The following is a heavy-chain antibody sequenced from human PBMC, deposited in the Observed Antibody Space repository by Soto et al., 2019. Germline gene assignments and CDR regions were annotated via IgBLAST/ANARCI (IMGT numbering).Heavy chain of an antibody. Sequence: GGSLRLSCAASGFTFSNAWMSWVRPAPGKGLEWVGRIKSKTDGGTTDYAAPVKGRFTISRDDSKNTLYLQMNSLKTEDTAVYYCSGQNIVVVVAASGPVDYWGQGTLVTVSS. CDR1: GFTFSNAW. D-gene: IGHD2-15*01. CDR3: SGQNIVVVVAASGPVDY. CDR2: IKSKTDGGTT. J-gene: IGHJ4*02. V-gene: IGHV3-15*01.